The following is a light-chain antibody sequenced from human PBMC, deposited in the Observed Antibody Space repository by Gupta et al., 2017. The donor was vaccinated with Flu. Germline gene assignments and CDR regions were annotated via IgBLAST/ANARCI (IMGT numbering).Light chain of an antibody. CDR2: GNS. Sequence: QSVLTQPPSVSGAPGQRVTISCTGSSSNIGAGYDVHWYQQLPGTAPKLLIYGNSNRPSGVPDRFSGSKSGTSASLAITGLQAEDEADYYCQSYDSSPPRVVFGGGTKLTVL. CDR1: SSNIGAGYD. CDR3: QSYDSSPPRVV. J-gene: IGLJ2*01. V-gene: IGLV1-40*01.